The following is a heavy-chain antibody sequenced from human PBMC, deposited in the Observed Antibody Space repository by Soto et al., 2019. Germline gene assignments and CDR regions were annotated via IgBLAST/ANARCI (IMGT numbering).Heavy chain of an antibody. J-gene: IGHJ4*02. V-gene: IGHV2-5*02. D-gene: IGHD1-20*01. CDR3: THKPSTVYYFDY. CDR2: IYWDDGK. CDR1: GFSLSTSGVG. Sequence: SGPTLVNPTQTLTLTCTFSGFSLSTSGVGVGWIRQPPGKALEWLALIYWDDGKRYSPSLKSRLTITKDTSKNQVVLTMTNMDPVDTATYYCTHKPSTVYYFDYWGQGALVTVSS.